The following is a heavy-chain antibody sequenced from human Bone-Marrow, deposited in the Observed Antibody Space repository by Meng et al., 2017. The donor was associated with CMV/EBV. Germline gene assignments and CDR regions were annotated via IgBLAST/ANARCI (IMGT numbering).Heavy chain of an antibody. CDR1: GASISSFY. Sequence: SETLSLTCTVSGASISSFYWSWIRQPPGEGLEWIGYITYTGSTNYNPSLKSRVTISLDTSKNQFSLKLSSVTAADTAVYYCARNGDAYSFEIWGQGTMVTVSS. CDR3: ARNGDAYSFEI. V-gene: IGHV4-59*01. CDR2: ITYTGST. J-gene: IGHJ3*02. D-gene: IGHD7-27*01.